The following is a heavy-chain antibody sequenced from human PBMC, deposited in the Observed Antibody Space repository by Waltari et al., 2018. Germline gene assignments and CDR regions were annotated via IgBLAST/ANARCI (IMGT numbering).Heavy chain of an antibody. CDR3: ARVFRGSGSYYWSYFDY. J-gene: IGHJ4*02. Sequence: QVQLQESGPGLVKPSQTLSLTCTVSGGSISSGSYYWSWIRQPAGKGLEWIGRIYTSGNTNYNPSLKSRVTISVDTSKNQFSLKLSSVTAADTAVYYCARVFRGSGSYYWSYFDYWGQGTLVTVSS. V-gene: IGHV4-61*02. D-gene: IGHD3-10*01. CDR1: GGSISSGSYY. CDR2: IYTSGNT.